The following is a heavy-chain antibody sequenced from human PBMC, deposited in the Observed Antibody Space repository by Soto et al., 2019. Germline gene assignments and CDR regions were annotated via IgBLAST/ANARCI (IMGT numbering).Heavy chain of an antibody. Sequence: EVQLLESGGGLVQPGVSLRLSCAASGFTFSSYAMIWVRQAPGKGLEWVSAISGSGGSTYYSDSVKGRFTISRDNSKNTLYLHMNSLRAEDTAVYYCAKDMGELWLYYYYYYGMDVWGQGNTVTGSS. D-gene: IGHD5-12*01. CDR1: GFTFSSYA. CDR3: AKDMGELWLYYYYYYGMDV. CDR2: ISGSGGST. J-gene: IGHJ6*02. V-gene: IGHV3-23*01.